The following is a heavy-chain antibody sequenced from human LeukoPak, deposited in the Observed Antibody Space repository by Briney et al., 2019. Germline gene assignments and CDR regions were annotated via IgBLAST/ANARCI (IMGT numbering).Heavy chain of an antibody. Sequence: SETLSLTCAVYGGSFSVYYWSWIRQPPGKGLEWIGEINHSGDINYNPSLKSRVTISIDTSKNQFSLKLSSVTAADTAVYYCARDEVGAAHWGQGTLVTVSS. CDR3: ARDEVGAAH. CDR1: GGSFSVYY. V-gene: IGHV4-34*01. J-gene: IGHJ4*02. CDR2: INHSGDI. D-gene: IGHD1-26*01.